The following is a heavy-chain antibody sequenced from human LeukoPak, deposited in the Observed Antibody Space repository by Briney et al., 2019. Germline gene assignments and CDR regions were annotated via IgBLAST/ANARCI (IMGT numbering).Heavy chain of an antibody. CDR2: INPNSGGT. Sequence: ASVKVSCKASGYTFTGYYMHWVRQAPAQGLEWMGWINPNSGGTNYAQKFQGRVTMTRATSISTAYMEMSRLRSDDTAVYYCARDEFVGAYYMDVWGKGTTVTISS. V-gene: IGHV1-2*02. CDR1: GYTFTGYY. J-gene: IGHJ6*03. D-gene: IGHD1/OR15-1a*01. CDR3: ARDEFVGAYYMDV.